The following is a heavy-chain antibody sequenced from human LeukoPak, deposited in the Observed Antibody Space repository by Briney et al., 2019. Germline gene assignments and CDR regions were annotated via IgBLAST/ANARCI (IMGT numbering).Heavy chain of an antibody. Sequence: SVKVSCKASGGTFSSYAISWVRQAPGQGLEWMGGIIPIFGTANYAQKFQGRVTITADESTSTAYMELGSLRSEDTAVYYCARDHLAYYDSSGYCPFDYWGQGTLVTVSS. CDR2: IIPIFGTA. D-gene: IGHD3-22*01. CDR1: GGTFSSYA. CDR3: ARDHLAYYDSSGYCPFDY. J-gene: IGHJ4*02. V-gene: IGHV1-69*13.